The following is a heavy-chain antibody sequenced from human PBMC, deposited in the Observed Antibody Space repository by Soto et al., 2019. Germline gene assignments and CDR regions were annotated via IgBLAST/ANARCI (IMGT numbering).Heavy chain of an antibody. CDR3: ARGAPVVNDY. D-gene: IGHD3-22*01. Sequence: PSETLSLTCTVSGGSISSYYWNWIRQPPGKGLEWIGYIYHSGSTYCNPSLKSRVTISVDRSKNQFSLKLSSVTAADTAVYYCARGAPVVNDYWGQGTLVTVSS. CDR1: GGSISSYY. V-gene: IGHV4-59*12. J-gene: IGHJ4*02. CDR2: IYHSGST.